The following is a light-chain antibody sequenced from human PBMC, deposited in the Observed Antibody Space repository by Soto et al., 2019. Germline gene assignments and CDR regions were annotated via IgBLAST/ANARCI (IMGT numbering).Light chain of an antibody. Sequence: EIVLTQSPATLSLSPGDRATLSCRASQSIGTYLAWYQQKPGQAPSLLIYDASNRATGIPARFSGSGSGTDFTLTISSLEPEDFEVYFCQHRSNSPPTWTFGQGTKVEIK. CDR2: DAS. V-gene: IGKV3-11*01. J-gene: IGKJ1*01. CDR1: QSIGTY. CDR3: QHRSNSPPTWT.